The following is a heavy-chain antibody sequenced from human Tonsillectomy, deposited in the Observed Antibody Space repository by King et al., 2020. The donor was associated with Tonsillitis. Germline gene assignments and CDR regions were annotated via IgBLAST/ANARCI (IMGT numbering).Heavy chain of an antibody. Sequence: QLQESGPGLVKPSETLSLTCAVSGYSISSGYYWGWIRQPPGKGLEWIGSIYHSGSTYYNPSLKSRVTISVDTSKNQFSLKLGSVTAADTAVYYCARGEAVADFDYWGQGTLVTVSS. D-gene: IGHD6-19*01. CDR3: ARGEAVADFDY. V-gene: IGHV4-38-2*01. CDR2: IYHSGST. CDR1: GYSISSGYY. J-gene: IGHJ4*02.